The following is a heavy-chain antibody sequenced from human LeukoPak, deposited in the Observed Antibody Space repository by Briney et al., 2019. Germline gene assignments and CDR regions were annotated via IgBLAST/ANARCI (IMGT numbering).Heavy chain of an antibody. Sequence: SETLSLTCTVSGGSISSSTYYWGGIRQPPGKGLEWIGSIYYSGSTYYNPSLKSRVTISVDTSKNHFSLNPSSVTAADTAVYYCARQSRGSSSSRDYFDYWGQGTLVTVSS. V-gene: IGHV4-39*01. CDR2: IYYSGST. D-gene: IGHD6-6*01. CDR3: ARQSRGSSSSRDYFDY. CDR1: GGSISSSTYY. J-gene: IGHJ4*02.